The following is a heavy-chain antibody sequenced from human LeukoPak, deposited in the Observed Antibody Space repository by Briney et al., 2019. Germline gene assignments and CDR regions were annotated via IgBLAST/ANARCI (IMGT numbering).Heavy chain of an antibody. CDR3: ARGADGGVDAFDI. D-gene: IGHD3-16*01. Sequence: SETLSVTCTVSGGSISSGGYYWSWIRQHPGKGLEWIAYIYHSGSAYYNPSLKSRVTISVDTSKNQFSLELSSVTAADTAVFSCARGADGGVDAFDIWGQGTMVTVSS. J-gene: IGHJ3*02. CDR2: IYHSGSA. V-gene: IGHV4-31*03. CDR1: GGSISSGGYY.